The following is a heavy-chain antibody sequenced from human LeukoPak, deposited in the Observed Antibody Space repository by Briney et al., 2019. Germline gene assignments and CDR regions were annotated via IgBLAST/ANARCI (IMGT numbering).Heavy chain of an antibody. CDR2: IYYSGST. CDR3: ARDGGPYYGSGNPLMAGGMDV. D-gene: IGHD3-10*01. CDR1: GGSISSGDYY. V-gene: IGHV4-30-4*01. Sequence: SQTLSLTCTVSGGSISSGDYYWSWIRQPPGKGLEWIGYIYYSGSTYYNPSLKSRVTISVDTPKNQFSLKLSSVTAADTAVYYCARDGGPYYGSGNPLMAGGMDVWGQGTTVTVSS. J-gene: IGHJ6*02.